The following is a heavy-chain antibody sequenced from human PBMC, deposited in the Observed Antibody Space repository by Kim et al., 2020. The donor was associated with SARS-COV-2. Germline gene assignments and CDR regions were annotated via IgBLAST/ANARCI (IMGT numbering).Heavy chain of an antibody. Sequence: GGSLRLSCAASGFTFSSYAMHWVRQAPGKGLEWVAVISYDGSNKYYADSVKGRFTISRDNSKNTLYLQMNSLRAEDTAVYYCARVPVGVRGGAFDIWGQG. J-gene: IGHJ3*02. CDR1: GFTFSSYA. D-gene: IGHD1-26*01. V-gene: IGHV3-30-3*01. CDR3: ARVPVGVRGGAFDI. CDR2: ISYDGSNK.